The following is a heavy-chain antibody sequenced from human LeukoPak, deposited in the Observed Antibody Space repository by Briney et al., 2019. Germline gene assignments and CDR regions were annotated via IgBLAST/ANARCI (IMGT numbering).Heavy chain of an antibody. Sequence: SETLSLTCSVSGFSITTGYYWAWIRQPPGKGLEWIGYIYYSGSTNYNPSLKSRVTISVDTSKNQFSLKLSSVTAADTAVYYCARDSWDCSSTSCYTTPFDYWGQGTLVTVSS. J-gene: IGHJ4*02. V-gene: IGHV4-61*01. D-gene: IGHD2-2*02. CDR3: ARDSWDCSSTSCYTTPFDY. CDR2: IYYSGST. CDR1: GFSITTGYY.